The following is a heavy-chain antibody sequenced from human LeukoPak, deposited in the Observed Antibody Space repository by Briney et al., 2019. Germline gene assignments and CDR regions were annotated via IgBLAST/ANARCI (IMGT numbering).Heavy chain of an antibody. CDR2: ITSSGST. CDR3: AKDLYGDYDFDC. Sequence: GASLRLSCAASGFTFNNYAMKWVRQAPGKGLEWVSVITSSGSTYYADSVKGRFTISRDNSKNTLYLQMNSLRAEDTAIYYCAKDLYGDYDFDCWGRGTLVTVSS. J-gene: IGHJ4*02. CDR1: GFTFNNYA. D-gene: IGHD4-17*01. V-gene: IGHV3-23*01.